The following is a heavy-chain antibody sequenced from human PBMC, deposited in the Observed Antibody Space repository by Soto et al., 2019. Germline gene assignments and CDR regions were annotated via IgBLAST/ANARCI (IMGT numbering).Heavy chain of an antibody. D-gene: IGHD3-3*01. CDR3: ARQGTTIFGVVRSMDV. CDR1: GYSFTSYW. J-gene: IGHJ6*02. CDR2: IDPSDSYT. V-gene: IGHV5-10-1*03. Sequence: EVQLVQSGAEVKKPGESLRISCKGSGYSFTSYWISWVRQMPGKGLEWMGRIDPSDSYTNYSPSFQGHVTISADKSISTAYLQWSSLKASDTAMYYCARQGTTIFGVVRSMDVWGQGTTVTVSS.